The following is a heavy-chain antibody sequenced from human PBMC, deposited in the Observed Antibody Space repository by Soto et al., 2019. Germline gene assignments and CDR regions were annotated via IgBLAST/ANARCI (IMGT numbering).Heavy chain of an antibody. Sequence: QVQLVESGGGVVQPGRSLRVSCAASGFTFSNYAMHWVRRAPGKGLEWVAITSSDGSEKDYADSVKGRFTISRDNSKNTLYLRMNSLRAEDTAVYYCARDRDKILTGYHDYWGQGTLVTVSS. CDR2: TSSDGSEK. CDR3: ARDRDKILTGYHDY. CDR1: GFTFSNYA. J-gene: IGHJ4*02. V-gene: IGHV3-30-3*01. D-gene: IGHD3-9*01.